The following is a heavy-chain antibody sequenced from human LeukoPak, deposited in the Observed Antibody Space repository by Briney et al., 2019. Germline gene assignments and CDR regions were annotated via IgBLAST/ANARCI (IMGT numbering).Heavy chain of an antibody. V-gene: IGHV3-30*03. CDR2: ISYDGSNK. CDR1: GFTFSSYG. J-gene: IGHJ5*02. CDR3: TTWEINVVRGIMKS. Sequence: GSLRLSCAASGFTFSSYGMHWVRQAPGKGLEWVAVISYDGSNKYYADSVKGRFTISRDNSKNTLYLQMNSLRAEDTAVYYCTTWEINVVRGIMKSWGQGTLVTVSS. D-gene: IGHD3-10*01.